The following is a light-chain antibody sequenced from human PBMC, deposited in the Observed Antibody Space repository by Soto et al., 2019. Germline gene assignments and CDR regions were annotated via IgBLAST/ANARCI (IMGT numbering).Light chain of an antibody. CDR1: QDISNY. CDR2: DAS. V-gene: IGKV1-33*01. CDR3: QLYDRLPFT. Sequence: DIQMTQSPSSLSASVGDRVTITCQASQDISNYLNWYQQKPGKAPKLLIYDASNLETGVPSKFSGSGSGTDFSFTVNSLQPEDIATYYCQLYDRLPFTFGPGTKVDIK. J-gene: IGKJ3*01.